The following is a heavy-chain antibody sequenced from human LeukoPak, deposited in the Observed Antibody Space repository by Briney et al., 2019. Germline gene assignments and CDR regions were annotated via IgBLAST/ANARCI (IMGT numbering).Heavy chain of an antibody. CDR3: ATDQRGYNWNYLDY. J-gene: IGHJ4*02. CDR2: ISMSSGSI. CDR1: GFTFSTYS. D-gene: IGHD1-20*01. Sequence: PGGSLRLSCAASGFTFSTYSMNWVRQAPGKGLEWISYISMSSGSIFYADSVKGRFTISRDNAKNSLYLQMNSLRAENTAVYYCATDQRGYNWNYLDYWGQGTLVTVSS. V-gene: IGHV3-48*01.